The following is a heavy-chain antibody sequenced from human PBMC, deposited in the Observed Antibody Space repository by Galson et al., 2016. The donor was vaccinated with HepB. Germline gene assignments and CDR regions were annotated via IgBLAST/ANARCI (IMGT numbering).Heavy chain of an antibody. J-gene: IGHJ4*02. CDR2: IIPIFGTA. V-gene: IGHV1-69*06. Sequence: SVKVSCKASGGTFSSYAISWVRQAPGQGLEWMGGIIPIFGTANYAQKFQGRVTITADKSTSTAYMELSSLRSEDTAVYYCASPRPTAMVTPYYFDYWGQGTLVTVSS. CDR3: ASPRPTAMVTPYYFDY. CDR1: GGTFSSYA. D-gene: IGHD5-18*01.